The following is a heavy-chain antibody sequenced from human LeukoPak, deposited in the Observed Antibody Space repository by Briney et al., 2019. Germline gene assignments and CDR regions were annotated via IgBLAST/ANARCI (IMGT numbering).Heavy chain of an antibody. CDR1: GYTFISCG. V-gene: IGHV1-18*01. CDR2: ITTSNGNT. Sequence: GASVKVSCKASGYTFISCGISWVRQAPGQGLEWMGWITTSNGNTNYAQKFQGKFTMTSDTSTSTAYMELRSPRSDDTAMYYCGRVINGFIDYWGQGTLVTVSS. CDR3: GRVINGFIDY. D-gene: IGHD2-8*01. J-gene: IGHJ4*02.